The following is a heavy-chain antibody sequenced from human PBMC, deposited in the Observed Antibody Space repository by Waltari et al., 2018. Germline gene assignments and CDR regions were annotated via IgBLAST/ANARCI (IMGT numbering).Heavy chain of an antibody. CDR3: ARGRIVGVTRWFDP. Sequence: QVQLQQWGAGLLKPSETLSLTCDVSGGSFSGYYWTWIRQPPGKGLEWIGEIYPSGRTNYNPSLKSRVRMSADTSKTQISLSLTSMTAADTAVYYCARGRIVGVTRWFDPWGQGTPVTVSS. J-gene: IGHJ5*02. CDR1: GGSFSGYY. V-gene: IGHV4-34*01. CDR2: IYPSGRT. D-gene: IGHD1-26*01.